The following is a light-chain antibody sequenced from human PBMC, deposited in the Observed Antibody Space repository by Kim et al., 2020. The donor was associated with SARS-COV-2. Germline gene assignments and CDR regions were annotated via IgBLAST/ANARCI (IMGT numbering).Light chain of an antibody. CDR2: DAS. V-gene: IGKV3-20*01. Sequence: SPAERATLSCRASESVTKTYLAWYQQKPGQPPRLLIYDASIRATGIPDRFSGSGSGTEFTLTISRLQLEDSAVYYCQQYGNSPRAFGQGTKVDIK. CDR3: QQYGNSPRA. J-gene: IGKJ1*01. CDR1: ESVTKTY.